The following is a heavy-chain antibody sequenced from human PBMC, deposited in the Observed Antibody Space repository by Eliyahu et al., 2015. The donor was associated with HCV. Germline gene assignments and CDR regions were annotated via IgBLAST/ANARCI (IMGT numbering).Heavy chain of an antibody. CDR2: IATSDSYT. CDR1: GFTFSNHA. V-gene: IGHV3-23*05. D-gene: IGHD1-1*01. CDR3: AKLTSLRINYNWHFDI. J-gene: IGHJ2*01. Sequence: EVQLLESGGGLVQPGGSLRLSCAVSGFTFSNHAMSWFRQASGKGLEWVSTIATSDSYTYYADSVKGRFTISRDNSKNMLYLQMSSLRAEDTAVYYCAKLTSLRINYNWHFDIWGRGSLVTVSS.